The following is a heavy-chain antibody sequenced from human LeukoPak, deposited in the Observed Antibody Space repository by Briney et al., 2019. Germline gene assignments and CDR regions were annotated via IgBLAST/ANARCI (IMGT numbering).Heavy chain of an antibody. CDR3: AKLGMYSGTSY. Sequence: GGSLRLSCAASGFTFSSYSMNWVRQASGKGLEWVSRISGSGEDIYYADSVRGRFTISRDNSKNTLYLQMNSLRAEDTAVYYCAKLGMYSGTSYWGQGTLVTVSS. J-gene: IGHJ4*02. CDR2: ISGSGEDI. CDR1: GFTFSSYS. D-gene: IGHD1-26*01. V-gene: IGHV3-23*01.